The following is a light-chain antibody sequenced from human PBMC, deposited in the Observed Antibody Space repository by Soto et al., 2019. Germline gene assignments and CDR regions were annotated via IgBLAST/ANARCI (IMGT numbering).Light chain of an antibody. Sequence: QFVLTQPASVSGSPGQSITISCTGTSSDVGSDYLVSWYQQHPGTAPKLIIYEGTKRPSGVSDRFSGSRSGNTASLTISGLQTEDEGDYFCCSYGDFRTSWVFGGGTKLTVL. V-gene: IGLV2-23*01. CDR1: SSDVGSDYL. CDR2: EGT. CDR3: CSYGDFRTSWV. J-gene: IGLJ3*02.